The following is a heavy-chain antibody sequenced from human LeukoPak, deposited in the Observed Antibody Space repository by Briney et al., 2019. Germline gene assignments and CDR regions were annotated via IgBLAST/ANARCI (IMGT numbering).Heavy chain of an antibody. CDR3: ARSDSSGYGDY. J-gene: IGHJ4*02. V-gene: IGHV1-18*01. CDR2: ISAYNGNT. Sequence: VASVKVSCKTSGYTFVTKPISWVRQAPGQGLEWIGWISAYNGNTNYAQKLQGRVTMTTDTSTSTAYMELRSLRSDDTAVYYCARSDSSGYGDYWGQGTLVTVSS. CDR1: GYTFVTKP. D-gene: IGHD3-22*01.